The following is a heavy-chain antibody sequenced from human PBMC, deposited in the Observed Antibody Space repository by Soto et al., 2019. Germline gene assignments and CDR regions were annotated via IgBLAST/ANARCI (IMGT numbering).Heavy chain of an antibody. Sequence: QVQPVQSGAEVKKPGSSVKVSCKASGGTFSSYAISWVRQAPGQGLEWMGGIIPIFGTANYAQMFQGRVTITADESTSTAYMELSRLRSEDTAVYYCARGVSGSYSLNWFDPWGQGTLVTVSS. D-gene: IGHD1-26*01. J-gene: IGHJ5*02. V-gene: IGHV1-69*01. CDR3: ARGVSGSYSLNWFDP. CDR2: IIPIFGTA. CDR1: GGTFSSYA.